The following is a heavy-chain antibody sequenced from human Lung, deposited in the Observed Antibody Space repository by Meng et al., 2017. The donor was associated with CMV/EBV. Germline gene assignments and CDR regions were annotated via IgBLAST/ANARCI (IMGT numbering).Heavy chain of an antibody. Sequence: GESLKISCAASGFTFADYSMHWVRQIPGKGLDWVSLIAWDGGAKLYADSVKGRVTNSRDNNKGSLELHMKNLKSEDTAFYYCGKDITKVHTSSFGTDYWGQGXLVTVSS. CDR3: GKDITKVHTSSFGTDY. D-gene: IGHD3-10*01. J-gene: IGHJ4*02. V-gene: IGHV3-43*01. CDR2: IAWDGGAK. CDR1: GFTFADYS.